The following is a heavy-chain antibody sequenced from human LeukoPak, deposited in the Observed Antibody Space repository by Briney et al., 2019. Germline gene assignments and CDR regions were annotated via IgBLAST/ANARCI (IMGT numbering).Heavy chain of an antibody. V-gene: IGHV1-18*01. CDR1: GYTFTSYG. CDR2: ISAYNGNT. J-gene: IGHJ6*02. Sequence: PGASVKVSCKASGYTFTSYGISWVRQAPGQGLEWMGWISAYNGNTNYAQKVQGRVTMTTDTSTSTAYMELSSLRSEDTAVYYCAAALVVAATRYYYYGMDVWGQGTTVTVSS. CDR3: AAALVVAATRYYYYGMDV. D-gene: IGHD2-15*01.